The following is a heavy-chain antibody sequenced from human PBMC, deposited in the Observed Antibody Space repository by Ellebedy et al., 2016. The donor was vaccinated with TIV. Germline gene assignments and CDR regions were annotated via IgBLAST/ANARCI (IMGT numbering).Heavy chain of an antibody. CDR1: GFTFSSYG. CDR3: ARDLGYSYGHYGMDV. D-gene: IGHD5-18*01. Sequence: GESLKISCAASGFTFSSYGMHWVRQAPGKGLEWVAVIPYDGSNKYYADSVKGRFTISRDNSKNTLYLQMNSLRAEDTAVYYCARDLGYSYGHYGMDVWGQGTTVTVSS. J-gene: IGHJ6*02. V-gene: IGHV3-30*03. CDR2: IPYDGSNK.